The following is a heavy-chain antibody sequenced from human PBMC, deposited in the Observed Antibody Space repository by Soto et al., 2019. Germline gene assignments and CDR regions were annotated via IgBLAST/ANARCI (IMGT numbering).Heavy chain of an antibody. Sequence: GGSLRLSCTASGFTFGDYAMSWFRQAPGKGLEWVGFIRSKAYGGTTEYAASVKGRFTISRDDSKSIAYLQMNSLKTEDTAVYYCTREDRFVVPFFVSFDYWGQGTLVTVSS. D-gene: IGHD2-2*01. CDR1: GFTFGDYA. CDR3: TREDRFVVPFFVSFDY. J-gene: IGHJ4*02. V-gene: IGHV3-49*03. CDR2: IRSKAYGGTT.